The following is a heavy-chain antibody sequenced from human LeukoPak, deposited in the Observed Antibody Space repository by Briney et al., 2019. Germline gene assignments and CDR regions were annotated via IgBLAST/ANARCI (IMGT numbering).Heavy chain of an antibody. V-gene: IGHV3-23*01. J-gene: IGHJ3*02. Sequence: GGSLRLSCAASGFTFSSYAMSWVRQAPGKGLGWVSTISGSGGSTYYADSVKGRFTISRDNSKNTLYLQMNSLRAEDTAVYYCAKASFIVVVTAIDAFDIWGQGTMVTVSS. D-gene: IGHD2-21*02. CDR3: AKASFIVVVTAIDAFDI. CDR2: ISGSGGST. CDR1: GFTFSSYA.